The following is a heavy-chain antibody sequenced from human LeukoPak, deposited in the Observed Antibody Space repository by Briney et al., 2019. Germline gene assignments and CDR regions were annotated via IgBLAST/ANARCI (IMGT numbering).Heavy chain of an antibody. CDR3: AKSPETLWFGEL. J-gene: IGHJ4*02. CDR2: ISASGAGT. V-gene: IGHV3-23*01. CDR1: GFTFSSYA. Sequence: PGGSLRLSCAASGFTFSSYALTWVRQAPGKGLEWVSGISASGAGTYYADSVKGRFTISRDNSKNTLYLQMTSLRADDTAVYYCAKSPETLWFGELWGQGTLVTVSS. D-gene: IGHD3-10*01.